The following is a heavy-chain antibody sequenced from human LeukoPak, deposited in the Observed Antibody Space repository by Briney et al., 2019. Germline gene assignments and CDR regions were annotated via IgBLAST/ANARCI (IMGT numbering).Heavy chain of an antibody. CDR3: AKESPYAVGGTGRVYYFDY. CDR1: GFTFSSYA. CDR2: ISNSGRT. Sequence: GGSLRLSCAASGFTFSSYAISWVRQAPGKGLEWVSAISNSGRTYYADSVKGRFTISRDNSKNTVHLRMNSLRAEDTAVYYCAKESPYAVGGTGRVYYFDYWGQGALVTVSS. J-gene: IGHJ4*02. D-gene: IGHD1-26*01. V-gene: IGHV3-23*01.